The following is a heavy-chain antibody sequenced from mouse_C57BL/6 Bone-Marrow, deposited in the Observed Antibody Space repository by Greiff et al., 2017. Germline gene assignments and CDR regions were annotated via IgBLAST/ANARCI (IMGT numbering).Heavy chain of an antibody. CDR1: GFSLTSYG. CDR2: IWSGGST. D-gene: IGHD2-5*01. V-gene: IGHV2-2*01. Sequence: VQLVESGPGLVQPSQSLSITCTVSGFSLTSYGVHWVRQSPGKGLEWLGVIWSGGSTDYNAAFISRLSISKDNSKSQVFFKMNSLQADDTAIYYCARKAYYSNYDAMDYWGQGTSVTVSS. J-gene: IGHJ4*01. CDR3: ARKAYYSNYDAMDY.